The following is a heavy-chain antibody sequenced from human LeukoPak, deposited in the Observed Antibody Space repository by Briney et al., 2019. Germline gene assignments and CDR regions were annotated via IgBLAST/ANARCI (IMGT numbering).Heavy chain of an antibody. V-gene: IGHV1-2*02. Sequence: ASVKVTCKASGYTFSGDYMHWVRQAPGQGLEWMGWINPNSGGTNYAQKFQGRVTMTRDTSISTAYMELSRLRSDDTAVYYCARPVGAPVAFDIWGQGTMVTVSS. CDR1: GYTFSGDY. D-gene: IGHD1-26*01. CDR2: INPNSGGT. J-gene: IGHJ3*02. CDR3: ARPVGAPVAFDI.